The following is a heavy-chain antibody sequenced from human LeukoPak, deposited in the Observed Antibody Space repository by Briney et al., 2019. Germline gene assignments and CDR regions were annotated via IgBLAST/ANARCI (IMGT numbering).Heavy chain of an antibody. V-gene: IGHV3-74*01. J-gene: IGHJ4*02. CDR1: GFTFSSYW. Sequence: GGSLRLSCAASGFTFSSYWMHWVRQAPGKGLVWVSRINSDGSSTSYADSVKGRFTISRDNAKNTLYLQMNSLGAEDTAVYYCARGRYYGSGSYLLGYWGQGTLVTVSS. D-gene: IGHD3-10*01. CDR3: ARGRYYGSGSYLLGY. CDR2: INSDGSST.